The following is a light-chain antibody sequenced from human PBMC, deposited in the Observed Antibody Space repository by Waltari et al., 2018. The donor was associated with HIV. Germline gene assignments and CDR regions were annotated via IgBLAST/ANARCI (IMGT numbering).Light chain of an antibody. CDR2: DDS. CDR1: NIGRKS. J-gene: IGLJ2*01. V-gene: IGLV3-21*02. Sequence: SYVLTQPPSVSVAPGQTARITCGGNNIGRKSVHWYQQKPGQAPVLVVYDDSDRRSGIPERFSGSNSGNTATLTSSRVEAGDEADYYCQVWDSSNDHVVFGGGTKLTVL. CDR3: QVWDSSNDHVV.